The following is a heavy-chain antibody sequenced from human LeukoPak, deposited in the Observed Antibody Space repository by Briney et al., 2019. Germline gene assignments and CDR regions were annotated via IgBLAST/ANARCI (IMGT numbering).Heavy chain of an antibody. J-gene: IGHJ4*02. D-gene: IGHD3-22*01. CDR3: ARDLDPYYDSSGLDY. CDR1: GFTFSSYS. CDR2: ISSSSSYI. Sequence: PGGSLRLSCAASGFTFSSYSMNWVRQAPGKGLEWVSSISSSSSYIYYADSVKGRFTISRDNAKNSLYLQMNSLRAEDTAVYYCARDLDPYYDSSGLDYWGQGTLVTVSS. V-gene: IGHV3-21*01.